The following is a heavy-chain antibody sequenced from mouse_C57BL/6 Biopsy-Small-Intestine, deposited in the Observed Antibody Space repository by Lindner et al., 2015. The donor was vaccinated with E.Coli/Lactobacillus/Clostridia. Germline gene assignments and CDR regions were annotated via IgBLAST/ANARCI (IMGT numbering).Heavy chain of an antibody. CDR2: ISSGSSTI. Sequence: VQLQESGGGLVKPGGSLKLSCAASGITVSDYGMHWVRQAPEKGLEWVAYISSGSSTIYYADTVKGRFTISRDNAKNTLFLQMTSLRSEDTAMYYCAREDYWGQGTSVTVSS. CDR3: AREDY. CDR1: GITVSDYG. V-gene: IGHV5-17*01. J-gene: IGHJ4*01.